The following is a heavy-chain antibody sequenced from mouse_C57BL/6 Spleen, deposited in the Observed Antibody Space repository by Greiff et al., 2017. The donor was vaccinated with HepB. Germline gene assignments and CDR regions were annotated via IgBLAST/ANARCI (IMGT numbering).Heavy chain of an antibody. CDR3: ARNGGANWDWFAY. CDR1: GFSLTSYG. J-gene: IGHJ3*01. Sequence: QVQLQQSGPGLVQPSQSLSITCTVSGFSLTSYGVHWVRQSPGKGLEWLGVIWSGGSTDYNAAFISRLSISKDNSKSQVFFKMNSLQADDTAIYYCARNGGANWDWFAYWGQGTLVTVSA. CDR2: IWSGGST. V-gene: IGHV2-2*01. D-gene: IGHD4-1*01.